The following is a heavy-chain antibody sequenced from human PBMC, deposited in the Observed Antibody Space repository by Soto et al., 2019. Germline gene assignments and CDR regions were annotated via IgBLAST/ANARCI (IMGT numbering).Heavy chain of an antibody. D-gene: IGHD6-19*01. V-gene: IGHV1-18*01. CDR3: TRDHMAVAGTFDH. CDR2: ISAYNGKT. Sequence: EASVKVSCKASGYAFTSYGISWVRQAPGQGLEWMGWISAYNGKTNYPQKLQDRVTMTTDTSTSTAYMELRSLRSDDTAVYYCTRDHMAVAGTFDHWGRGTLVTVSS. J-gene: IGHJ4*02. CDR1: GYAFTSYG.